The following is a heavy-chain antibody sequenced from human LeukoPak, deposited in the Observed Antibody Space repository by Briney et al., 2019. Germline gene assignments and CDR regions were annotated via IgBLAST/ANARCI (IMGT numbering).Heavy chain of an antibody. D-gene: IGHD3-10*01. J-gene: IGHJ3*02. CDR2: IYHSGST. CDR3: ASLLRSMVRGVIDHAIDI. V-gene: IGHV4-38-2*01. CDR1: GYSISSGCY. Sequence: SESLSLTCAVSGYSISSGCYWGCIRQPLGRGLEWTGIIYHSGSTYYNPSIKSRVTISVDTSKNPFSLKLSSVTAADKPVSYCASLLRSMVRGVIDHAIDIWGQGTLVTVSS.